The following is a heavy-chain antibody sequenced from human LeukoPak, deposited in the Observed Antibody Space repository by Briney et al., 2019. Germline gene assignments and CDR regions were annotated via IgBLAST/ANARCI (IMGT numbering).Heavy chain of an antibody. CDR2: ISSSGSTI. V-gene: IGHV3-48*03. CDR3: AREGPISVISEKDAFDI. D-gene: IGHD2-21*01. Sequence: GGSLRLSCAASGFTFSSYAMSWVRQAPGKGLEWVSYISSSGSTIYYADSVKGRFTISRDNAKNSLYLQMNSLRAEDTAVYYCAREGPISVISEKDAFDIWGQGTMVTVSS. CDR1: GFTFSSYA. J-gene: IGHJ3*02.